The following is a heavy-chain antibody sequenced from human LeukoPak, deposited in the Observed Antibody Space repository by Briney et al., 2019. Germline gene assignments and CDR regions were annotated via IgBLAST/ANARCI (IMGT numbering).Heavy chain of an antibody. CDR2: IYHSGST. J-gene: IGHJ5*02. Sequence: PSGTLSLTCAVSGGSISSSNWWSWVRQPPGKGLEWIGEIYHSGSTNYNPSLKSRVTISVDKSKNQFSLKLSSVTAADTAVYYCARDQGTYYYGSGIVSYWFDPWGQGTLVTVSS. V-gene: IGHV4-4*02. CDR1: GGSISSSNW. CDR3: ARDQGTYYYGSGIVSYWFDP. D-gene: IGHD3-10*01.